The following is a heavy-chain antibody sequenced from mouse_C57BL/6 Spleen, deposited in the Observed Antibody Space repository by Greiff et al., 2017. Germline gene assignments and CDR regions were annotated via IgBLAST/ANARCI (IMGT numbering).Heavy chain of an antibody. V-gene: IGHV2-6*03. CDR3: ARYEGHAGYYAMDY. CDR1: GFSFTSYG. J-gene: IGHJ4*01. Sequence: QVQLQQSGPGLVAPSQSLSISCTVSGFSFTSYGVHWVRQPPGQGLEWLVVIWSAGSTTYNAALKSRLSISKDNSKSQVYLKMNSLQSDDTAVYYCARYEGHAGYYAMDYWGQGTSVTVSA. D-gene: IGHD2-3*01. CDR2: IWSAGST.